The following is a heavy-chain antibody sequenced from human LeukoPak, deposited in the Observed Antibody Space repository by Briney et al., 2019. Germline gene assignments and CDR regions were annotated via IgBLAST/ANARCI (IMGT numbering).Heavy chain of an antibody. CDR3: ARSGSYDILTGYGTLNI. J-gene: IGHJ3*02. Sequence: PGGSLRLSCAASGFTFSSYSMNWVRQAPGRGLEWVSYISSSSSTIYYADSVKGRFTISRDNAKNSLYLQMNSPRAEGTAVYYCARSGSYDILTGYGTLNIWGQGTMVTVSS. V-gene: IGHV3-48*01. CDR1: GFTFSSYS. CDR2: ISSSSSTI. D-gene: IGHD3-9*01.